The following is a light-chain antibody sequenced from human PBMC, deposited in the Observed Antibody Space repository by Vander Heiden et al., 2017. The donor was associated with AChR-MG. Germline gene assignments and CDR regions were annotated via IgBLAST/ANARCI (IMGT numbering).Light chain of an antibody. J-gene: IGLJ3*02. V-gene: IGLV2-11*01. CDR2: DVT. CDR3: CSFAGSFPGV. CDR1: NNDVGGYGY. Sequence: QSALTQPRSVSGSPGQSVTFYCTGTNNDVGGYGYVSWYQQYPGRVPNLVIYDVTKRPSGVPDRFSGSKSGNTASLTISGLQAEDEADYYCCSFAGSFPGVFGGGTRLTVL.